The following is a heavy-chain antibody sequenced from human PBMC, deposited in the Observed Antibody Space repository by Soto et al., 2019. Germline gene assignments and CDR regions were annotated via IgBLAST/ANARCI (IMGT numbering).Heavy chain of an antibody. CDR3: ATTQKAQIYDDSYYMDV. CDR2: IYPGDSDT. D-gene: IGHD2-15*01. J-gene: IGHJ6*03. CDR1: GYSFTSYW. Sequence: PGESLNISCKGSGYSFTSYWIGWVRQMPGKGLEWMGIIYPGDSDTRYSPSFQGQVTISADKSISTAYLQRSSLKASDTAMYYCATTQKAQIYDDSYYMDVWGKGTTVTVSS. V-gene: IGHV5-51*01.